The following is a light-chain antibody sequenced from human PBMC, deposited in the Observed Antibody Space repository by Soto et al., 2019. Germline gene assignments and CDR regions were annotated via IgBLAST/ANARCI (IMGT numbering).Light chain of an antibody. J-gene: IGLJ1*01. V-gene: IGLV1-40*01. CDR3: QSYDSSLSVNYV. CDR1: SSNIGAGYD. CDR2: GNS. Sequence: QSVLTQPPSVSGAPGQRVTISCTGSSSNIGAGYDVHWYQQLPGTAPKLLIYGNSNRPSGVPDRFSGSKSGTSASLAITGLQAEDEAEYYCQSYDSSLSVNYVFGTGTKLTVL.